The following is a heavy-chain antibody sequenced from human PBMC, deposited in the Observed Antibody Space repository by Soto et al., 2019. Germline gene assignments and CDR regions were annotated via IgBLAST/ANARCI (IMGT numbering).Heavy chain of an antibody. Sequence: SETLSLTCTVSGGSISSFYWSWIRQPPGKGLEWIGYIYYSGSTNYNPSLKSRVSISVDTSKKQFSLKLTSVTAADTAVYYCARYAGGWYSFDHWGQGTLVTVSS. CDR3: ARYAGGWYSFDH. D-gene: IGHD6-19*01. CDR1: GGSISSFY. V-gene: IGHV4-59*08. J-gene: IGHJ4*02. CDR2: IYYSGST.